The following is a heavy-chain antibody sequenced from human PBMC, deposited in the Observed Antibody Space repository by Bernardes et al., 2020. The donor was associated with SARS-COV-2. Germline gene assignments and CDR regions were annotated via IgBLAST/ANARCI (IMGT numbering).Heavy chain of an antibody. Sequence: GGSLRLSCAASGFTFSSYGMHWVRQAPGKGLEWVSVIWYDGSNKYYADSVKGRFTISRDNSKNTLYLQMNSLRAEDTAVYYCARDVGSRLSPRKYFQHWGQGTLVTVSS. D-gene: IGHD2-15*01. CDR3: ARDVGSRLSPRKYFQH. V-gene: IGHV3-33*01. CDR2: IWYDGSNK. J-gene: IGHJ1*01. CDR1: GFTFSSYG.